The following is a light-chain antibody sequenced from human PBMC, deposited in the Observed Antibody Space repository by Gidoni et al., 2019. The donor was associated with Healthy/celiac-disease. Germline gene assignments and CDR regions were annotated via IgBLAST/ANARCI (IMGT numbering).Light chain of an antibody. J-gene: IGLJ2*01. Sequence: QSVLTQPPPPSGPPGQRVTISCSGSSSNIGSNTVNWYQQLPGTAPKLLIYSNNQRPSGVPDRFSGSKSGTSASLAISGLQSEDEADYYCAAWDDSLNGVVFGGGTKLTVL. V-gene: IGLV1-44*01. CDR3: AAWDDSLNGVV. CDR2: SNN. CDR1: SSNIGSNT.